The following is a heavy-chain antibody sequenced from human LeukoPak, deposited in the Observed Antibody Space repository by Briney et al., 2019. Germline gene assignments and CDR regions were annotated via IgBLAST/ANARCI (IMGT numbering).Heavy chain of an antibody. V-gene: IGHV4-34*01. Sequence: PSETLSLTCAVYGGSFSGYYWSWIRQPPGKGLEWIGEINHSGSTNYNPSLKSRVTISVDTSKNQFSLKLSSVTAADTAVYYCARDDRRVVYAFDIWGQGTMVTVSS. J-gene: IGHJ3*02. D-gene: IGHD3-22*01. CDR1: GGSFSGYY. CDR3: ARDDRRVVYAFDI. CDR2: INHSGST.